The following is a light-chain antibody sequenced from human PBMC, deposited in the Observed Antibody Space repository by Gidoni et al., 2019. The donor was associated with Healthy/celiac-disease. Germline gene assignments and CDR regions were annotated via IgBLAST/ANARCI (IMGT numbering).Light chain of an antibody. J-gene: IGKJ2*01. CDR1: QSISSS. CDR2: AAS. V-gene: IGKV1-39*01. Sequence: DIQMTQSPSSLSASVGDRVTITCRASQSISSSLNWYQQKPGKAPNLLIYAASSLQSGVPSRFSGSGSGTDFTLTISSLQPEDFATYYCQQSYTTPRTFGQXTKLEIK. CDR3: QQSYTTPRT.